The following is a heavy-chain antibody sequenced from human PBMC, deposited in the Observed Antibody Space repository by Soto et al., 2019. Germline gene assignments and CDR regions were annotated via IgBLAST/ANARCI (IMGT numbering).Heavy chain of an antibody. CDR2: INPNSGGT. Sequence: ASVTVSCQASGYTFTGYYMHWVRQAPGQGLEWMGWINPNSGGTNYAQKFQGWVTMTRDTSISTAYMELSRLRSDDTAVYYCARVGVPAARGYSYDYWGQGTLVTVSS. V-gene: IGHV1-2*04. J-gene: IGHJ4*02. CDR3: ARVGVPAARGYSYDY. D-gene: IGHD2-2*01. CDR1: GYTFTGYY.